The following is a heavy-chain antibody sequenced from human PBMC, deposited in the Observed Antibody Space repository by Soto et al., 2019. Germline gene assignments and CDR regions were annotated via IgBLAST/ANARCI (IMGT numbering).Heavy chain of an antibody. CDR1: GFSFSSYS. D-gene: IGHD5-12*01. CDR3: ANAFTDSGSWLDP. CDR2: ISYHGKNK. J-gene: IGHJ5*02. V-gene: IGHV3-30*04. Sequence: GGSLRLSCAASGFSFSSYSMHWVRQAPGKGLEWVAVISYHGKNKDYADYVKGRFTISRDNSSNTLYLQMNSLRAEDTAAYYCANAFTDSGSWLDPWGQGTLVTVSS.